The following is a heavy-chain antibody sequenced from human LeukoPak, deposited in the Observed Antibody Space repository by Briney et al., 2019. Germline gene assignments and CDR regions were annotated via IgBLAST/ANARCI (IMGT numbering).Heavy chain of an antibody. CDR2: IYSGGST. Sequence: GGSLRLSCAASGFTLSSYSMNWVRQAPGKGLEWVSAIYSGGSTYYADSVQGRFSISRDNSKNTLFLQMNSLRAEDTDVYYCASYSSSPATFDYWGQGTLVTVSS. J-gene: IGHJ4*02. CDR1: GFTLSSYS. V-gene: IGHV3-53*01. D-gene: IGHD6-13*01. CDR3: ASYSSSPATFDY.